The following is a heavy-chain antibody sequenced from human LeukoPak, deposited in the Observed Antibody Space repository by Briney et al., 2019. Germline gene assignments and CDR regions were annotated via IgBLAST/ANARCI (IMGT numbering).Heavy chain of an antibody. CDR2: IYTSGST. CDR1: GGSISSYY. J-gene: IGHJ4*02. D-gene: IGHD3-10*01. CDR3: ARESLWFGELLPMYYFDY. Sequence: PSETLSLTCTVSGGSISSYYWSWIRQPAGKGLEWIGRIYTSGSTNYNPSPKSRVTMSVDTSKNQFSLKLSSVTAADTAVYYCARESLWFGELLPMYYFDYWGQGTLVTVSS. V-gene: IGHV4-4*07.